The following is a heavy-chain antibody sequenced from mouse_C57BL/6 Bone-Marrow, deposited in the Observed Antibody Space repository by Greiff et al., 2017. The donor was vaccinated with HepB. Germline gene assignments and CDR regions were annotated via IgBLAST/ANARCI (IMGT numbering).Heavy chain of an antibody. CDR1: GYTFTSYW. V-gene: IGHV1-55*01. CDR2: IYPGSGST. Sequence: QVQLQQPGAELVKPGASVKMSCKASGYTFTSYWITWVKQRPGQGLEWIGDIYPGSGSTNYNEKFKSKATLTVDKSSSTAYMQLSSLTSEDSAVYYCARSSYFDYWGQGTTLTVSS. J-gene: IGHJ2*01. D-gene: IGHD1-1*01. CDR3: ARSSYFDY.